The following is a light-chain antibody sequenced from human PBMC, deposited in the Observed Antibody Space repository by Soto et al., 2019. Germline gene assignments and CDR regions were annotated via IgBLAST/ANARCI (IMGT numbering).Light chain of an antibody. CDR2: EVS. J-gene: IGLJ1*01. CDR3: SSFITSNTLYL. V-gene: IGLV2-14*01. Sequence: QSALTQPASVSGSPGQSITISCTGISSDVDGYNYVSWYQHHPGKAPKLIIYEVSHRPSGVSTRFSGSKSGNTASLTISGLQAEDEADYYCSSFITSNTLYLFGSGTKLTVL. CDR1: SSDVDGYNY.